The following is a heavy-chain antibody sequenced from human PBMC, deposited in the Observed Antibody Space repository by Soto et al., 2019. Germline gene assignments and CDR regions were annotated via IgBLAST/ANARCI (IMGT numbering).Heavy chain of an antibody. CDR1: GFTFSSYA. V-gene: IGHV3-23*01. Sequence: LRLSCAASGFTFSSYAMSWVRQAPGKGLEWVSSLSGSGGTTYYADSVKGRFIISRDNSKNTLYLLMNSLRAEDTALYYCAKQRADYGSGADTFYFDSWGQGALVTVSS. CDR3: AKQRADYGSGADTFYFDS. CDR2: LSGSGGTT. D-gene: IGHD3-10*01. J-gene: IGHJ4*02.